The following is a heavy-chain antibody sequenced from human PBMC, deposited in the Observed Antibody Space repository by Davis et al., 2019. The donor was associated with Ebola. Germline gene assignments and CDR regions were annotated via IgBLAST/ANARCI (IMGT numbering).Heavy chain of an antibody. CDR1: GGSISSHY. J-gene: IGHJ5*02. D-gene: IGHD6-19*01. CDR2: IYYSGST. Sequence: PSETLSLTCTVSGGSISSHYWSWIRQPPGKGLEWIGYIYYSGSTNYNPSLKSRVTISVDTSKNQFSLKLSSVTAADTAVYYCARGGIAVAANKGDWFDPWGQGTLVTVSS. V-gene: IGHV4-59*11. CDR3: ARGGIAVAANKGDWFDP.